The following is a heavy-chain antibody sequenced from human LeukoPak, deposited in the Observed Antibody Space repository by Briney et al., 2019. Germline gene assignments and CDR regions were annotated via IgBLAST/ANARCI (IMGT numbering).Heavy chain of an antibody. CDR1: GFTFSSSD. Sequence: PGTSLRLSCAASGFTFSSSDMHWVRQAPGKGLEWVAHISYDGSNTYYADSVKGRFTISRDNSKNTLYLQMNSLGAEDTAVYYCAKEVLEIWGGYWGEGTLVTVSS. V-gene: IGHV3-30*18. CDR2: ISYDGSNT. D-gene: IGHD3-16*01. CDR3: AKEVLEIWGGY. J-gene: IGHJ4*02.